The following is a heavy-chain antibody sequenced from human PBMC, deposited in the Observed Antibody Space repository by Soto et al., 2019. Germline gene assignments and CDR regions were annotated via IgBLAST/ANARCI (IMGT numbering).Heavy chain of an antibody. V-gene: IGHV1-18*01. D-gene: IGHD2-21*02. CDR2: ISTYNGDT. Sequence: QVQLVQSGAEVKKPGASVKVSCKASGYTFTSYGISWVRQAPGQGLEWMGWISTYNGDTKYAQRLQGRVTMTTDTSTSTADMERRNLRSDETAVYYCARWGGNSLSYFEYWGQATLVTVSS. J-gene: IGHJ4*02. CDR1: GYTFTSYG. CDR3: ARWGGNSLSYFEY.